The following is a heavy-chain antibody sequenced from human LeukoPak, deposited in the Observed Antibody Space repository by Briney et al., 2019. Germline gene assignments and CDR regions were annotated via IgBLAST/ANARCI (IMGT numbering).Heavy chain of an antibody. J-gene: IGHJ4*02. D-gene: IGHD5-12*01. V-gene: IGHV4-59*01. CDR1: GFTFSSYA. CDR3: ARSRSAISGYDADY. CDR2: IYYSGST. Sequence: KAEGSLRLSCAASGFTFSSYAMSWIRQPPGKGLEWIGYIYYSGSTNYNPSLKSRVTLSVDTSKNQFSLKLSSVTAADTAVYYCARSRSAISGYDADYWGQGTLVTVSS.